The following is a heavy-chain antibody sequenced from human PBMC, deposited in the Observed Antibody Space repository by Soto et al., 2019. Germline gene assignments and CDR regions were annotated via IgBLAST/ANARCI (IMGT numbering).Heavy chain of an antibody. CDR3: AGGSYYGSGEN. J-gene: IGHJ4*02. D-gene: IGHD3-10*01. V-gene: IGHV4-59*11. CDR1: GVSLSPHY. CDR2: SYYSGST. Sequence: SETLSLTCAVSGVSLSPHYWNWIRQPPGKGLEWIGYSYYSGSTTYNHALKSRVTISVDTPKNQFSLNLRSVTAADTAVYYCAGGSYYGSGENWGQGTLVTVYS.